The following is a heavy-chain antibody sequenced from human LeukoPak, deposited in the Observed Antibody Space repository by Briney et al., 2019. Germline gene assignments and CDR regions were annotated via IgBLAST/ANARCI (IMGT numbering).Heavy chain of an antibody. D-gene: IGHD1-26*01. V-gene: IGHV4-4*07. J-gene: IGHJ4*02. CDR3: ARDRGGSYDTRALDY. Sequence: SETLSLTCTVSGGSISSYYWSWIRQPASKGLEWIGRIYSSGSTNYNPSLKSRVTMSVDKAKSQFSLNLTSVPAADTAVYYCARDRGGSYDTRALDYWGQGALVTVSS. CDR2: IYSSGST. CDR1: GGSISSYY.